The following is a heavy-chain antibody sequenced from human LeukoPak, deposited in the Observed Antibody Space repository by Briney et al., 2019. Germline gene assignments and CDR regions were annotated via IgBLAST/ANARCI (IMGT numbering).Heavy chain of an antibody. Sequence: AASVKDSCKASGGTFSCYAISWVRQAPGQGLEWMGGIIPIFGTANYAQKFQGRVTITADESTSTAYMELSSLRSEDTAVYYCARDGEYCSSTSCSWHYGMDVWGKGTTVTVSS. J-gene: IGHJ6*04. CDR1: GGTFSCYA. CDR2: IIPIFGTA. D-gene: IGHD2-2*01. CDR3: ARDGEYCSSTSCSWHYGMDV. V-gene: IGHV1-69*13.